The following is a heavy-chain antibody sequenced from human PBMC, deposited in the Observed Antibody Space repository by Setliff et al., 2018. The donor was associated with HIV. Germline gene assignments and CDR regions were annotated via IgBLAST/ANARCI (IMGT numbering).Heavy chain of an antibody. CDR2: INTSGST. Sequence: PSETLSLTCTVSNGSISSGTFYWNWIRQPAGKGLEWIGRINTSGSTNYNPSLKGRVTISVDKSQNQFSLKLSSVTAADTAVYYCARDFKRYNSPCRFDPWGQGTLVTVSS. CDR3: ARDFKRYNSPCRFDP. V-gene: IGHV4-61*02. J-gene: IGHJ5*02. CDR1: NGSISSGTFY. D-gene: IGHD6-13*01.